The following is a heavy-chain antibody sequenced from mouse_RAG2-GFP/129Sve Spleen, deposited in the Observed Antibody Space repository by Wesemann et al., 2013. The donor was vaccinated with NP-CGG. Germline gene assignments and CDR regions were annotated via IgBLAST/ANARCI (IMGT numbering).Heavy chain of an antibody. J-gene: IGHJ3*01. V-gene: IGHV1-12*01. CDR2: IYPGNGDT. CDR1: GYTFTSYN. Sequence: QVQLQQPGAELVKPGASVKMSCKASGYTFTSYNMHWVKQTPGQGLEWIGAIYPGNGDTSYNQKFKGKATLTADKSSSTAYMQLSSLTSEDSAVYYCARVDFAYWGQGTLVTVSA. CDR3: ARVDFAY.